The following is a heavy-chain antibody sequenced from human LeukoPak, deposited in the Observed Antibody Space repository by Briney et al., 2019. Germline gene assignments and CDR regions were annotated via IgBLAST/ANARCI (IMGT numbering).Heavy chain of an antibody. CDR2: ISGSGGST. Sequence: GGSLRLSCAASGFTFSSYAMSWVRQAPGKGLEWVSAISGSGGSTYYADSVKGRFTISRDNSKNTLYLQMNSLRAEDTAVYYCARRSSSWYQTRHFDYWGQGTLVTVSS. D-gene: IGHD6-13*01. V-gene: IGHV3-23*01. J-gene: IGHJ4*02. CDR3: ARRSSSWYQTRHFDY. CDR1: GFTFSSYA.